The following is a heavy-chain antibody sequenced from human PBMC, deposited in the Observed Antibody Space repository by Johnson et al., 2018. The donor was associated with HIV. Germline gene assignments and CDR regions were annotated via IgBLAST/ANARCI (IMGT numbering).Heavy chain of an antibody. J-gene: IGHJ3*02. CDR2: IYSGGST. CDR1: SNY. D-gene: IGHD3-16*02. V-gene: IGHV3-53*01. Sequence: VQLVESGGGLVQPGGSLRLSCVGSSNYKSWVRQAPGKGLEWVSVIYSGGSTYYADSVKGRFTISRDTSKNTLYLQMNSLRAEDTAVYYCAKGSLVGPNDAFDIWGQGTMVTVSS. CDR3: AKGSLVGPNDAFDI.